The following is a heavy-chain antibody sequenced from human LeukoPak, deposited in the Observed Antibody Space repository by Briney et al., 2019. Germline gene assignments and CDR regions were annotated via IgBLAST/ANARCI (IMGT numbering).Heavy chain of an antibody. Sequence: PGGSLRLSCAASGFTFNDYYMSWIRQAPGKGLEWISYINIGGTNTHCADSVKGRFTISRDNAKKSLYLEMNNLRAEDTAVYYCATDGAGFDTWGQGVLVTVSS. J-gene: IGHJ5*02. CDR3: ATDGAGFDT. CDR1: GFTFNDYY. V-gene: IGHV3-11*01. CDR2: INIGGTNT.